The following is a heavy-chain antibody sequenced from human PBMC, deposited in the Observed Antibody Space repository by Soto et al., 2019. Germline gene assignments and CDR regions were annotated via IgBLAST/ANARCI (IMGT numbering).Heavy chain of an antibody. Sequence: QVQLVQSGAEVKKPGSSVKVSCKASGGTFSSYTISWVRQAPGQGLEWMGRIIPILGIANYAQKFQGRVTITADKSTSTAYMELSSLRSEDTAVYYCARVGAFGEFSYWGQGTLVTVSS. CDR2: IIPILGIA. CDR3: ARVGAFGEFSY. J-gene: IGHJ4*02. D-gene: IGHD3-10*01. CDR1: GGTFSSYT. V-gene: IGHV1-69*02.